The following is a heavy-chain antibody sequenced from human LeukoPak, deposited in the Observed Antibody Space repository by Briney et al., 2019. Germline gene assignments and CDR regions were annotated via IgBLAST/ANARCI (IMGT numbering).Heavy chain of an antibody. CDR1: GGSISSSNW. Sequence: SGTLSLTCAVSGGSISSSNWWSWVRQPPGKGLEWIGEIYHSGSTNYNPSLKSRVTISVDKSKNQFSLKLSSVTAADTAVYYCARDPGALVVAATGCFDYWGQGTLVTVSS. J-gene: IGHJ4*02. V-gene: IGHV4-4*02. CDR3: ARDPGALVVAATGCFDY. D-gene: IGHD2-15*01. CDR2: IYHSGST.